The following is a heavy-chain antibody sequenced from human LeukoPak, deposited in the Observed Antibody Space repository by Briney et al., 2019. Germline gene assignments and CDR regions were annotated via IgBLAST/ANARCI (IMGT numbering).Heavy chain of an antibody. CDR1: GFTFSSYA. Sequence: GGSLRLSCAASGFTFSSYAMHWVRQAPGKGLEWVAIISYDGSSKYYADSMKGRFTISRDNSKNALYLQMDSLRTEDTALYYCARDDRAVAGFYYCDYWGQGTLVTVSS. D-gene: IGHD6-19*01. J-gene: IGHJ4*02. CDR2: ISYDGSSK. CDR3: ARDDRAVAGFYYCDY. V-gene: IGHV3-30*04.